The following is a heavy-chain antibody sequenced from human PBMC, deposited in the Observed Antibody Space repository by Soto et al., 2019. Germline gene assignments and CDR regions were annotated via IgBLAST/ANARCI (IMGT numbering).Heavy chain of an antibody. CDR2: IYYSGST. CDR3: ARREAAAPLSSLAI. D-gene: IGHD6-13*01. CDR1: GGSISTYY. Sequence: SETLSLTCTLSGGSISTYYWTWIRQPPGKGLEWIGFIYYSGSTNYNPSLKSRVTISLDTSRIQFSLKLNSVTSADTAVYFCARREAAAPLSSLAIWGHGTMVTVS. V-gene: IGHV4-59*01. J-gene: IGHJ3*02.